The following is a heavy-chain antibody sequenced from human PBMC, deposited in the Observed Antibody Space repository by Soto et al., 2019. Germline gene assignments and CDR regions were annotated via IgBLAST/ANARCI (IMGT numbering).Heavy chain of an antibody. Sequence: PSETLSRTCTVSGGSISSYFWSWIRQPPGKGLEWIGFIYETGSNKYNPSLKRRITVSIDTSKNQFSLKLSSVTAADTAVYYCARGVNYYLDYWGQGTLVTVSS. J-gene: IGHJ4*02. CDR2: IYETGSN. D-gene: IGHD2-21*01. V-gene: IGHV4-59*01. CDR1: GGSISSYF. CDR3: ARGVNYYLDY.